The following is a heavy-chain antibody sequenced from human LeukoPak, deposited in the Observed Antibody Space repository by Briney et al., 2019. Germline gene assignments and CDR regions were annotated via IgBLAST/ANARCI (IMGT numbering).Heavy chain of an antibody. CDR1: GYTFTGYY. CDR3: ASAEYYDFWSGYYPID. CDR2: INPNSGGT. J-gene: IGHJ4*02. V-gene: IGHV1-2*02. D-gene: IGHD3-3*01. Sequence: ASVKVSCKASGYTFTGYYMHWVRQAPGQGLEWMGGINPNSGGTNYAQKFQGRVTMTRDTSISTAYMELSRLRSDDTAVYYCASAEYYDFWSGYYPIDWGQGTLVTVSS.